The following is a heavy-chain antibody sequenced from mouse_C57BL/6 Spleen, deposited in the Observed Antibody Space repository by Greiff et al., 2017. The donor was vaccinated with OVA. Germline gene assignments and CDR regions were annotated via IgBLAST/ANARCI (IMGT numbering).Heavy chain of an antibody. CDR3: ARSGSGYVNAMEG. D-gene: IGHD3-2*02. Sequence: VKVVESGPELVKPGASVKISCKASGYAFSSSWMNWVKQRPGKGLEWIGRIYPGDGDTNYNGKFKGKATLTADKSSSTAYMQLSSLTSEDSAVYVGARSGSGYVNAMEGWGQGTSVTVSS. CDR1: GYAFSSSW. CDR2: IYPGDGDT. V-gene: IGHV1-82*01. J-gene: IGHJ4*01.